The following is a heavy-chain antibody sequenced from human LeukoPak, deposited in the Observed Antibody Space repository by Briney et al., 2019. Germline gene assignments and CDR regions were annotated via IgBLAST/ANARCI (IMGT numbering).Heavy chain of an antibody. V-gene: IGHV4-34*01. J-gene: IGHJ4*02. D-gene: IGHD2-21*02. CDR2: INHSGYT. CDR3: TRMTAGHDY. Sequence: SETLSLTCAVSGVSFDDYYWSWVRQTPGKGLEWIGEINHSGYTNDSPSLKSRVTLSIDTSRKQFSLNLGSATVADTGIYYCTRMTAGHDYWGQGTLVTVSS. CDR1: GVSFDDYY.